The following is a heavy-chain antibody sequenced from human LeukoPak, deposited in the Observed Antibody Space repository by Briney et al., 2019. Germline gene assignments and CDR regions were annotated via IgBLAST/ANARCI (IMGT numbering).Heavy chain of an antibody. D-gene: IGHD3-10*01. CDR2: ISAYNGNT. CDR1: GYTFTSYG. CDR3: ARDRDYYGSGRRLDY. J-gene: IGHJ4*02. V-gene: IGHV1-18*01. Sequence: ASGKVSCKASGYTFTSYGISWVRQAPGQGLAWMGWISAYNGNTNYAQKLQGRVTMTTDASTSTAYMELRSLRSDDTAVYYCARDRDYYGSGRRLDYWGQGTLVTVSS.